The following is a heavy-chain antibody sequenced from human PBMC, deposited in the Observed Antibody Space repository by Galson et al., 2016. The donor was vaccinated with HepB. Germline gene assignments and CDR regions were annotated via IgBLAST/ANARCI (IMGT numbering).Heavy chain of an antibody. V-gene: IGHV1-3*01. CDR1: GYTFTTYA. J-gene: IGHJ4*02. D-gene: IGHD3-16*01. Sequence: SVKVSCKASGYTFTTYAIHWVRQAPGQGLEWMGWISAGNGYTKYSQRFQGRVTFTTDTSATTAYMELSSLGSEDTAVYACARGSGEGGYWGQGTLVTVSS. CDR3: ARGSGEGGY. CDR2: ISAGNGYT.